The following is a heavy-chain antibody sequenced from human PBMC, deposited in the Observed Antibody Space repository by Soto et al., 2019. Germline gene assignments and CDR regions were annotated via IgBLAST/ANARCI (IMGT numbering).Heavy chain of an antibody. V-gene: IGHV3-74*01. CDR2: INGDGSTT. CDR3: GRGSGPRGRLY. J-gene: IGHJ4*02. Sequence: GGSLRLSCAASGFIVNNYWMHWVRQAPGKGLVWVARINGDGSTTTYVGSAKGRFTISRDNAKNTVYLQMNSLRVEDTAVYYCGRGSGPRGRLYWGQGILVSVSS. D-gene: IGHD1-26*01. CDR1: GFIVNNYW.